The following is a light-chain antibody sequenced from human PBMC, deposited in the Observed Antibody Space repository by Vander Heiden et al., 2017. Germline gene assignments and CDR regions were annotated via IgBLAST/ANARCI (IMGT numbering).Light chain of an antibody. CDR3: QQYCSSTIT. V-gene: IGKV3-20*01. CDR2: GAS. J-gene: IGKJ5*01. Sequence: EIVLMQSPGTLSLSPGERATPSCRASQSVSSNYLAWYQHRPGQAPRLLIYGASSSASGIPDRFSGSGSGTDFTLTISRLEPEDFAVYYCQQYCSSTITFGQGTQMEIK. CDR1: QSVSSNY.